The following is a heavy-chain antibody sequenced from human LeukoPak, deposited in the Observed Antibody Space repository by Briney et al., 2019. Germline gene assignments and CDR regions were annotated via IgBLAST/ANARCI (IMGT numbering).Heavy chain of an antibody. Sequence: QPGGSLRLSCAASGFTFSSYAVSWVRQAPGKGLEWVSAISGSGGSTYYADSVKGRFTISRDNSKNTLYLQMNSLRAEDTAVYYCANPYYGSGSYYYDAFDIWGQGTMVTVSS. CDR1: GFTFSSYA. V-gene: IGHV3-23*01. D-gene: IGHD3-10*01. CDR2: ISGSGGST. J-gene: IGHJ3*02. CDR3: ANPYYGSGSYYYDAFDI.